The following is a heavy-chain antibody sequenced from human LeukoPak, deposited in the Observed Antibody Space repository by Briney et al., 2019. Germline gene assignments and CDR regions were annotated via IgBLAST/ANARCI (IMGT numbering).Heavy chain of an antibody. CDR2: IYHSGST. V-gene: IGHV4-4*02. D-gene: IGHD3-10*01. Sequence: SGTLSLTCAVSGGSLSSSNWWSWVRQPPGKGLEWIGEIYHSGSTNYNPSLKSRVTISVDKSKNQFSLKLSSVTAADTAVYYCAREVTMVRGVIYIDYWGQGTLVTVSS. CDR1: GGSLSSSNW. CDR3: AREVTMVRGVIYIDY. J-gene: IGHJ4*02.